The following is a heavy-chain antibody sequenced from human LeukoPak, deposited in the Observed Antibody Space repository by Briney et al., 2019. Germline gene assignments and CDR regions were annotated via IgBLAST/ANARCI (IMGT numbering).Heavy chain of an antibody. Sequence: SGTLSPTCTVSGYSISSGYYWGWIPQPPGKGLEWIGRIYHSGSTYYNPSLKSRVTISVDTSKNQFSLKLSSVTAADTAVYYCATPGIAVAGSFDYWGQGTLATVSS. V-gene: IGHV4-38-2*02. D-gene: IGHD6-19*01. J-gene: IGHJ4*02. CDR3: ATPGIAVAGSFDY. CDR1: GYSISSGYY. CDR2: IYHSGST.